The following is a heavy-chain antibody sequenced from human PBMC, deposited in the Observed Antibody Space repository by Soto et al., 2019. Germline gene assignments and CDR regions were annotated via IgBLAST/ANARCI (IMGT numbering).Heavy chain of an antibody. J-gene: IGHJ4*02. D-gene: IGHD4-17*01. V-gene: IGHV3-9*01. CDR3: AKRPGYGDYFDY. CDR1: GFTFDDYA. CDR2: ISWNSGSI. Sequence: VQLVESGGGLVQPGRSLRLSCAASGFTFDDYAMHWVRQAPGKGLEWVSGISWNSGSIGYADSVKGRFTISRDNAKNSLYLQMNSLRAEDTALYYCAKRPGYGDYFDYWGQGTLVTVSS.